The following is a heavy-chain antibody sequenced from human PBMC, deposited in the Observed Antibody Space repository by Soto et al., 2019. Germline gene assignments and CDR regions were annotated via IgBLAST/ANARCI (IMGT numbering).Heavy chain of an antibody. CDR3: TKSRRGILMVYGFGGMEV. Sequence: PVGSLRLSCASSVFTVSSHAMSWVRQSPGKWLEWVSTISGSDADTYYADSVKGRFTISRDSSSSTLYLQMNNLRGEDTAVYFCTKSRRGILMVYGFGGMEVLGQGTTVSLSS. CDR1: VFTVSSHA. D-gene: IGHD2-8*01. V-gene: IGHV3-23*01. CDR2: ISGSDADT. J-gene: IGHJ6*01.